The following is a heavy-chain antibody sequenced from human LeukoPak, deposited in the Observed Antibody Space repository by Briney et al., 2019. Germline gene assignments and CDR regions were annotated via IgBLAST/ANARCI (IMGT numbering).Heavy chain of an antibody. V-gene: IGHV1-2*02. Sequence: ASVKVSCKASGYTFSDYYLHWVRQAPGQGLEWMGWISPNSGDTNYAQNFQGRVTLNRDTSINTAYMELSSLRSDDTAVYYCARGTYFDYWGQGTLVTVSS. CDR3: ARGTYFDY. CDR2: ISPNSGDT. CDR1: GYTFSDYY. J-gene: IGHJ4*02.